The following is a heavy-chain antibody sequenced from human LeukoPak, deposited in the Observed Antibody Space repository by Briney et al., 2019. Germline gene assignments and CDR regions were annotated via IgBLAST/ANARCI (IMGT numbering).Heavy chain of an antibody. CDR2: ISSNSNFK. CDR3: ARDPCGSTSCYNGY. CDR1: GFTFSSYS. J-gene: IGHJ4*02. D-gene: IGHD2-2*02. Sequence: GGSLRLSCAASGFTFSSYSMNWVRQAPGKGLEWVSSISSNSNFKYYADSVKGRFTISRDNAKNSLYLQMNSLRAEDTAVYYCARDPCGSTSCYNGYWGQGTLVTVSS. V-gene: IGHV3-21*01.